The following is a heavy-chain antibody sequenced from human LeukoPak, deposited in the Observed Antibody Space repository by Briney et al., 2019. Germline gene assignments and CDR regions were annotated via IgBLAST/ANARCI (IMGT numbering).Heavy chain of an antibody. CDR1: GFTFDHYA. J-gene: IGHJ4*02. Sequence: PGGSLTLACAASGFTFDHYARHWVRQAPGKGLEWVSLISADGATTYYADYVKGRFTISRDNSKNSLYLQMNSLRTEDTDLYYCAKDIHDRGYADCWGQTTNLTVSS. CDR3: AKDIHDRGYADC. CDR2: ISADGATT. V-gene: IGHV3-43*02. D-gene: IGHD3-22*01.